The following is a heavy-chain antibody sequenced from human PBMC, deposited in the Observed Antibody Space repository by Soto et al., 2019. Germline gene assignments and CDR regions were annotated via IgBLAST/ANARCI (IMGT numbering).Heavy chain of an antibody. V-gene: IGHV3-33*06. CDR2: IYADGRNI. CDR1: GFTFSSSI. CDR3: AKELGSTSWHALDI. Sequence: QVQLVESGGGVVQPGESLRLSCAASGFTFSSSIMHWVRQAPGKGLEWVAVIYADGRNINYADSVKGRFIISRDNSKNTLYVQMNSLRADDTAVYYCAKELGSTSWHALDIWGQGTMVTVSS. J-gene: IGHJ3*02. D-gene: IGHD6-13*01.